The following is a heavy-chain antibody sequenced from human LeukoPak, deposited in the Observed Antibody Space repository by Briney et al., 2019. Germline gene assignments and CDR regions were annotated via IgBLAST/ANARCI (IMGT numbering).Heavy chain of an antibody. CDR3: ARGRYFDS. Sequence: PGGSLRLSCTASGFSVSSNYMSWVRQAPGQGLEWVSVIYSGGNTDFADSVKGRFTVSRDNPTNTLYLQMHSLRAEDTAVYYCARGRYFDSWGQGTLVIVSS. V-gene: IGHV3-66*01. CDR2: IYSGGNT. J-gene: IGHJ4*02. CDR1: GFSVSSNY.